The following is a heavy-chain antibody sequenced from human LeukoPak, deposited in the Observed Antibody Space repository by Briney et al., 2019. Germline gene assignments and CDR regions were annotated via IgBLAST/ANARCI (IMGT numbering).Heavy chain of an antibody. CDR1: GFTFSSYA. D-gene: IGHD2-15*01. V-gene: IGHV4-30-4*08. J-gene: IGHJ4*02. CDR3: ARARVVVVADHFDY. Sequence: LRLSCAASGFTFSSYAMSWVRQAPGKGLEWIGYIYYSGSTYYNPSLKSRVTISVDTSKNQFSLKLSSVTAADTAVYYCARARVVVVADHFDYWGQGTLVTVSS. CDR2: IYYSGST.